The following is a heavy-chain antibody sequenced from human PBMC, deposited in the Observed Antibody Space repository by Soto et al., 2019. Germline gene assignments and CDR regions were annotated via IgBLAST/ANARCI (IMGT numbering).Heavy chain of an antibody. V-gene: IGHV3-53*01. CDR2: LYGDGSA. Sequence: GGSLRLSCAASGFVVSNSYMNWVRQAPGKGLQWVSVLYGDGSAFYGDSVKGRFSISRDSSKNTLYLQMNSLRSEDTAVYYCASSAEYSSGWYGAYYGMDVWGQGTTVTVSS. CDR1: GFVVSNSY. J-gene: IGHJ6*02. D-gene: IGHD6-19*01. CDR3: ASSAEYSSGWYGAYYGMDV.